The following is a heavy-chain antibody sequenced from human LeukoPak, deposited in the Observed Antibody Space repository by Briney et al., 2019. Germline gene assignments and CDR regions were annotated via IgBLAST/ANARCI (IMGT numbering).Heavy chain of an antibody. CDR3: TRVGSSGSVDY. V-gene: IGHV3-11*06. J-gene: IGHJ4*02. CDR2: ISSRTSDT. D-gene: IGHD1-1*01. CDR1: GFTFGDYA. Sequence: GGSLRLSCTASGFTFGDYAMSWVRQAPGKGLEWVSYISSRTSDTNYVDSVKGRFTISRDNAKNSLFLQMNSLRAEDTAVYYCTRVGSSGSVDYWGQGTLVTVSS.